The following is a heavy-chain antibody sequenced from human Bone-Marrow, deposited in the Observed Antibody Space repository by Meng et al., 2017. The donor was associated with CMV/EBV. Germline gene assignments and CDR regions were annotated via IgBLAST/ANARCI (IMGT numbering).Heavy chain of an antibody. CDR1: GYTFTSYG. CDR3: ARTQIAVEAGGTKIKYYYYGLDV. CDR2: ISAYNGNT. D-gene: IGHD6-13*01. Sequence: ASVKVSCKASGYTFTSYGISWVRQAPGQGLEWMGWISAYNGNTNYAQKLQGRVTMTTDTSTSTAFMELSSLRSEDTAVYYCARTQIAVEAGGTKIKYYYYGLDVWGQGTTVTVSS. V-gene: IGHV1-18*01. J-gene: IGHJ6*02.